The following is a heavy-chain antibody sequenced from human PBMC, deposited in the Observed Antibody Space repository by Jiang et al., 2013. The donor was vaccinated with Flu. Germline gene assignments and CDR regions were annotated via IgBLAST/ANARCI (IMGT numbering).Heavy chain of an antibody. CDR2: T. Sequence: TNYNPSLKSRVTISVDTSKNQFSLRLTSVTAADTAVYFCARDMGSRGSNWFDPWGQGTLGHRLL. CDR3: ARDMGSRGSNWFDP. V-gene: IGHV4-59*01. J-gene: IGHJ5*02. D-gene: IGHD2-2*01.